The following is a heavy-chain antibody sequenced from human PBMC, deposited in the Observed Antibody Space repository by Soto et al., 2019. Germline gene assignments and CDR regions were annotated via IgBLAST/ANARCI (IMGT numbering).Heavy chain of an antibody. J-gene: IGHJ4*02. D-gene: IGHD2-15*01. CDR2: ISWNSGSI. V-gene: IGHV3-9*01. CDR1: GFTFDDYA. CDR3: AKGYCSGGSCYIDY. Sequence: EVQLVESGGGLVQPGRSLRLSCAASGFTFDDYAMHWVRQAPGKGLEWVSGISWNSGSIGYADSVKGRFTISRDNAKNSLYLQMNSLRAEDTALYYCAKGYCSGGSCYIDYWGQGNLVTVSS.